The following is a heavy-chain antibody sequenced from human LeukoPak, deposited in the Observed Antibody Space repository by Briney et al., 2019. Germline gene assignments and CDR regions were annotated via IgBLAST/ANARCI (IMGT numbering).Heavy chain of an antibody. CDR2: ISGSGGST. Sequence: GGSLRLSCAASGFTFSSYAMSWVRQAPGKGLEWVSAISGSGGSTYYADSVKGRFTISRDNSKNTLYLQMNSLRAEDTAVYYCAEPEGGYYDIRPDWGQGTLVTVPS. CDR1: GFTFSSYA. V-gene: IGHV3-23*01. D-gene: IGHD3-22*01. J-gene: IGHJ4*02. CDR3: AEPEGGYYDIRPD.